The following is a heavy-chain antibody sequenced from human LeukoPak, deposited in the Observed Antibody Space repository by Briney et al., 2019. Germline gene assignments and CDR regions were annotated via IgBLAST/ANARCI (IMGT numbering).Heavy chain of an antibody. D-gene: IGHD3-16*02. Sequence: GASVKVSCKASGYTFTNYAMNWVRQAPGQGLEWMGRINPNTGNPTYAQGFTGRFVFSLDTSVSTTYLQISSLKAEDTALYYCARAYQRLGELSLPDYWGQGTLVTVSS. CDR3: ARAYQRLGELSLPDY. V-gene: IGHV7-4-1*02. CDR2: INPNTGNP. CDR1: GYTFTNYA. J-gene: IGHJ4*02.